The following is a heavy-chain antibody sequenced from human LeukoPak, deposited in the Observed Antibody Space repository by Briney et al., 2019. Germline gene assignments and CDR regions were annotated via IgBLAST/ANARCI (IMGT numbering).Heavy chain of an antibody. J-gene: IGHJ4*02. CDR1: GDSISTYY. Sequence: SETLSLTCTVFGDSISTYYWSWIRQPPGKGLEWIGYVYYSGSTNYNPSLKSRVTMSVDTSKSQFSLKLSSLTAADTAVYHCARLSSSAWNSFDFWGQGTLVTVSS. D-gene: IGHD2-2*01. V-gene: IGHV4-59*08. CDR2: VYYSGST. CDR3: ARLSSSAWNSFDF.